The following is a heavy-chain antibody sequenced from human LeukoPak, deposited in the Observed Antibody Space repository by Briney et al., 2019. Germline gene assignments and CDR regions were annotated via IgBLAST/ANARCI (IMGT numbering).Heavy chain of an antibody. V-gene: IGHV4-59*01. J-gene: IGHJ3*02. CDR1: GGSISSYY. CDR2: IYYSGST. Sequence: PSETLSLTCTVSGGSISSYYWSWIRQPPGKGLEWIGYIYYSGSTNYNPSLKSRVTISVDTSKNQFSRKLSSVTAADTAVYYCARVVVVAADDAFDIWGQGTMVTVSS. D-gene: IGHD2-15*01. CDR3: ARVVVVAADDAFDI.